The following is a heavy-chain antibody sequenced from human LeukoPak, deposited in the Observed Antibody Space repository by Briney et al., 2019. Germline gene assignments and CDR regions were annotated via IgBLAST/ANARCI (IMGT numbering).Heavy chain of an antibody. Sequence: PGGSLRLSCAASGFTFSSYAMHWVRQAPGKGLEWVAVISYDGSNKYYADSVKGRFTISRDNSENTLYLQMNSLRAEDTAVYYCAREDIVVVPAAHYGVWGQGTLVTVSS. J-gene: IGHJ4*02. V-gene: IGHV3-30-3*01. CDR2: ISYDGSNK. CDR1: GFTFSSYA. D-gene: IGHD2-2*01. CDR3: AREDIVVVPAAHYGV.